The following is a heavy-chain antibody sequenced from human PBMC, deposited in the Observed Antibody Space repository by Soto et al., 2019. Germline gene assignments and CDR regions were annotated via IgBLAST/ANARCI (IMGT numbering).Heavy chain of an antibody. CDR3: AREREDSGGNSFDDGFDI. CDR2: IFYGGRT. J-gene: IGHJ3*02. Sequence: SETLSLTCNVSGGSIASGGDYWSWIRQHPGKGLEWIGYIFYGGRTYYNPSLKSRITMSIDASKHQFSLRLRSVTAADSAIYYCAREREDSGGNSFDDGFDIWGQGTRVTVSS. CDR1: GGSIASGGDY. V-gene: IGHV4-31*03. D-gene: IGHD2-21*02.